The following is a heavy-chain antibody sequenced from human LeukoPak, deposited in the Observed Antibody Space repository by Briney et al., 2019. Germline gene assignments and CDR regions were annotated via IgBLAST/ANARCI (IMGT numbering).Heavy chain of an antibody. D-gene: IGHD6-13*01. Sequence: AGGSLRLSCAASGFTFSSYTMRWVRQAPGKGLEWVSSISGSGGSTYYSDSVKGRFTSSRDNSKNTLYLQMNSLRVEDTAVYYCATSSTWQTMNFDYWGQGTLVTVSS. CDR2: ISGSGGST. CDR1: GFTFSSYT. CDR3: ATSSTWQTMNFDY. V-gene: IGHV3-23*01. J-gene: IGHJ4*02.